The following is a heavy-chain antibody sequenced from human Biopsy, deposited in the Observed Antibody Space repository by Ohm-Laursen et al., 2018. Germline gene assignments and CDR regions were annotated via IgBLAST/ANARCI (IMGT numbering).Heavy chain of an antibody. CDR1: GFTFCRHG. J-gene: IGHJ6*02. CDR2: IKSKFDGETT. D-gene: IGHD3-16*01. Sequence: SLRLSCSASGFTFCRHGMHWVRQAPGKGLEWVGRIKSKFDGETTDYAAPVKGRFIISRDDSKSTLFLQMNSLKVEDTGVYFCSTGGGDFYYNGMDVWGQGTTVTVSS. CDR3: STGGGDFYYNGMDV. V-gene: IGHV3-15*01.